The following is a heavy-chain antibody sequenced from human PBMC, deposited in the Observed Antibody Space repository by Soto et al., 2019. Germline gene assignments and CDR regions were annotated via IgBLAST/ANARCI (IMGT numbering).Heavy chain of an antibody. CDR2: IVNHGGSK. Sequence: QVQRVESGGGVVQPGTSLRLSCAASGFLFSRFGMHWVRQAPGKGLEWVAVIVNHGGSKDYADSVRGRFTISRDNSRNTFFLEMSLLRVDHSAIYYRVRDDAYDDNGLDSWGQGTLVTVSS. D-gene: IGHD1-1*01. J-gene: IGHJ5*01. V-gene: IGHV3-33*01. CDR3: VRDDAYDDNGLDS. CDR1: GFLFSRFG.